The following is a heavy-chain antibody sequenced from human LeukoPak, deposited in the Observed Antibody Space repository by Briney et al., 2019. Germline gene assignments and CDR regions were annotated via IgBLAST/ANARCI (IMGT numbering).Heavy chain of an antibody. CDR1: GYTFTDYY. V-gene: IGHV1-2*02. Sequence: ASVQVSCKASGYTFTDYYMHWVRQAPGQGLEWMGWINPDSGGTNNAQKFQGRVTMTRDTSISTAYMELSRLRSDDTAVYYCARTFYDTLDSDAFDFWGQGTMVIVSS. J-gene: IGHJ3*01. D-gene: IGHD2/OR15-2a*01. CDR2: INPDSGGT. CDR3: ARTFYDTLDSDAFDF.